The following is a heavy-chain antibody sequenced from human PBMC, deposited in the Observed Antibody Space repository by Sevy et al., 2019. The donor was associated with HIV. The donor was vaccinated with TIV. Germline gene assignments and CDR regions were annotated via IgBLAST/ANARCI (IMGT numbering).Heavy chain of an antibody. CDR2: INHSGST. CDR1: GGSFSGYY. Sequence: SETLSLTCAVYGGSFSGYYWSWIRQPPGKGLEWIGEINHSGSTNYNPSLKSRVTISVDTSKNQFSLKLSSVTAADTAVYYCARGPSRITMVQGVIYYSMDVWGQGTTVTVSS. D-gene: IGHD3-10*01. V-gene: IGHV4-34*01. J-gene: IGHJ6*02. CDR3: ARGPSRITMVQGVIYYSMDV.